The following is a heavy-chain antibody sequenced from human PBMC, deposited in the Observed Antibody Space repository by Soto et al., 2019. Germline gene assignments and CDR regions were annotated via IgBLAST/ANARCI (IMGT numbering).Heavy chain of an antibody. Sequence: SEPLSLTCTVSGESISSSSYYWGWIRQPPGKGLEWIGSIYYSGRTYYNPSFKSRVTISIDTSKNQFSLKLSSVTATDTAVYYCARQRTTVVTQAYFDHWGQGALVTVS. V-gene: IGHV4-39*01. J-gene: IGHJ4*02. CDR3: ARQRTTVVTQAYFDH. CDR2: IYYSGRT. CDR1: GESISSSSYY. D-gene: IGHD2-21*02.